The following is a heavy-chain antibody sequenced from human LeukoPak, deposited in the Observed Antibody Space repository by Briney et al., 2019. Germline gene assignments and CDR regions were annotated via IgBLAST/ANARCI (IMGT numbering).Heavy chain of an antibody. CDR1: GFTFSSYA. D-gene: IGHD5/OR15-5a*01. Sequence: GGSLRLSCAASGFTFSSYAMHWVRQAPGKGLEWVAVISYDGSNKYYADSVKGRFTISRDNSKNTLYLQMNSLRAEDTAVYYCVKDRSLYDYETVSDYWGQGTLVTVSS. CDR2: ISYDGSNK. CDR3: VKDRSLYDYETVSDY. V-gene: IGHV3-30-3*01. J-gene: IGHJ4*02.